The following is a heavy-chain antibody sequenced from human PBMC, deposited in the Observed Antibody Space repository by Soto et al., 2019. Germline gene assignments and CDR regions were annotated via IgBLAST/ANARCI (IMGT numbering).Heavy chain of an antibody. CDR3: ARSPPNGDYDFDY. CDR1: GYTFTSYY. V-gene: IGHV1-46*03. J-gene: IGHJ4*02. CDR2: INPSGGST. Sequence: GASVKVSCKASGYTFTSYYMHWVRQAPGQGLEWMGIINPSGGSTSYAQKFQGRVTMTRDTSTSTVYMELSSLISEDTAVYSCARSPPNGDYDFDYWGQGTLVTVSS. D-gene: IGHD4-17*01.